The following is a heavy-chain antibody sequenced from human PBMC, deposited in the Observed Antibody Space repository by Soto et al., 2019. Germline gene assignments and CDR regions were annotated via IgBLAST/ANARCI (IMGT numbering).Heavy chain of an antibody. CDR1: GGSISSYY. CDR3: ARIRGRDFLYYFDY. V-gene: IGHV4-59*08. Sequence: SETLSLTCTVSGGSISSYYWSWIRQPPGKGLEWIGYIYYSGSTNYNPSLKSRVTISVDTSKNQFSLKLSSVTAADTAVYYCARIRGRDFLYYFDYWGQGTLVTVSS. D-gene: IGHD3-10*01. CDR2: IYYSGST. J-gene: IGHJ4*02.